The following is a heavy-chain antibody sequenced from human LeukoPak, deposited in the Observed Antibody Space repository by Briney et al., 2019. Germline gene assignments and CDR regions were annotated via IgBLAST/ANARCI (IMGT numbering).Heavy chain of an antibody. Sequence: SVKVSCKASGGTFSSYAISWVRQAPGQGLEWMGMIIPIFGTANYAQKFQGRVTITADESTSTAHMELSSLRSEDTAVYYCARHYYGSGSILYYGMDGWGKGTTVTVSS. V-gene: IGHV1-69*13. CDR1: GGTFSSYA. J-gene: IGHJ6*04. D-gene: IGHD3-10*01. CDR2: IIPIFGTA. CDR3: ARHYYGSGSILYYGMDG.